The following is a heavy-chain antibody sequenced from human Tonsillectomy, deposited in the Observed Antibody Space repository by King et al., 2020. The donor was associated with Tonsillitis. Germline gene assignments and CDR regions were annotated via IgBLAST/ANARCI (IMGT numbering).Heavy chain of an antibody. CDR2: ISGSGDNT. J-gene: IGHJ6*02. D-gene: IGHD6-13*01. Sequence: VQLVESGGGLVQPGGSPRLSCAASGFTFSSHAMSWVRQAPGKGLEWVSAISGSGDNTYYADSVKGRFTNSRDNSKNMLNLRMNSLGVEDTAVYYCAKGYASTWYGTAGYYFGMDVWGQGTTVTASS. CDR3: AKGYASTWYGTAGYYFGMDV. CDR1: GFTFSSHA. V-gene: IGHV3-23*04.